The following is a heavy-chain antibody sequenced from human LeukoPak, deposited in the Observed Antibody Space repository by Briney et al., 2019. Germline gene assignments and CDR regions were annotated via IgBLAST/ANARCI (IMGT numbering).Heavy chain of an antibody. J-gene: IGHJ4*02. CDR2: ISSNGGST. CDR3: VKPSSCTRRDY. D-gene: IGHD6-13*01. CDR1: GFTFSSYA. Sequence: AGSLRVSRSASGFTFSSYAMHWVRQAPGKGLEYVSAISSNGGSTYYADSVKGRFTISRDNSKNTLYLQMSSLRAEDTAVYYCVKPSSCTRRDYWGEGTVDPVSS. V-gene: IGHV3-64D*06.